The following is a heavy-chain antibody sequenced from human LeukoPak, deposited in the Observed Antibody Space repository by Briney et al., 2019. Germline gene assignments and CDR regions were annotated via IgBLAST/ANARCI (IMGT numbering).Heavy chain of an antibody. D-gene: IGHD1-26*01. CDR2: ISSNGGST. V-gene: IGHV3-64*01. J-gene: IGHJ4*02. Sequence: PGRSLRLSCAASGFTFSSYAMHWVRQAPGKGLEYVSAISSNGGSTYYANSVKGRFAISRDNSKNTLYLQMGSLRAEDMAVYYCARAWELDYWGQGTLVTVSS. CDR3: ARAWELDY. CDR1: GFTFSSYA.